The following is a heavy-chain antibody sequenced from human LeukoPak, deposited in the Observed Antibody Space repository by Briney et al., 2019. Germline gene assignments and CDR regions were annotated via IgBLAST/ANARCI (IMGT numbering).Heavy chain of an antibody. V-gene: IGHV3-53*01. Sequence: GGSLRLSCAASGFNVNSYYMSWVRQAPGRGLEWVSALSSGDNTHYADSVKGRFTISRDNAKNSLYLQMNSLRAEDTAVYYCARVVRAAAQFDYWGQGTLVTVSS. CDR2: LSSGDNT. J-gene: IGHJ4*02. CDR3: ARVVRAAAQFDY. CDR1: GFNVNSYY. D-gene: IGHD6-13*01.